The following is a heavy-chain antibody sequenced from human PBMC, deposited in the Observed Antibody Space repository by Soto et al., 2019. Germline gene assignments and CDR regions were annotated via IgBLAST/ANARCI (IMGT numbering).Heavy chain of an antibody. J-gene: IGHJ3*02. CDR3: ARDRGEYASSRWYLAFDI. CDR2: IITIFGTA. Sequence: QVQLVQSGAEVKKPGSSVKVSCKASGVTFSSYATSWVRQAPGQGLEWMGGIITIFGTANYAQKFQGRVTITADKSTSPAYMEPSSLRSEDTAVYYCARDRGEYASSRWYLAFDIWGQGTMVTVSS. D-gene: IGHD6-19*01. V-gene: IGHV1-69*06. CDR1: GVTFSSYA.